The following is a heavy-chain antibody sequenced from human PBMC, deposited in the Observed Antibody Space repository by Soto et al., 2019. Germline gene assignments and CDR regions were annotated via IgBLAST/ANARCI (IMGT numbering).Heavy chain of an antibody. V-gene: IGHV1-2*04. Sequence: GASVKVSCKASGGTFSSYTISWVRQAPGQGLEWMGWVDPNGGGSNSAQKFQGSVTMTWDTSITTAYLDLTRLTTNDTATYFCATWVDYGDFEGFDFWGQGTLVTVSS. CDR2: VDPNGGGS. J-gene: IGHJ4*02. CDR1: GGTFSSYT. CDR3: ATWVDYGDFEGFDF. D-gene: IGHD4-17*01.